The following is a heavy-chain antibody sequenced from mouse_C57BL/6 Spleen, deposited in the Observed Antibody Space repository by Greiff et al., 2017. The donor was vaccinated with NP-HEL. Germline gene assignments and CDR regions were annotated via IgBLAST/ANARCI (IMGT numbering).Heavy chain of an antibody. D-gene: IGHD2-5*01. V-gene: IGHV1-69*01. J-gene: IGHJ1*03. CDR1: GYTFTSYW. CDR3: ARSYYSNYVNWYFDV. Sequence: QVQLKQPGAELVMPGASVKLSCKASGYTFTSYWMHWVKQRPGPGLEWIGELDPSDSYTNYNQKFKGKSTLTVDKSSSTAYMQLSSLTSEDSAVYYCARSYYSNYVNWYFDVWGTGTTVTVSS. CDR2: LDPSDSYT.